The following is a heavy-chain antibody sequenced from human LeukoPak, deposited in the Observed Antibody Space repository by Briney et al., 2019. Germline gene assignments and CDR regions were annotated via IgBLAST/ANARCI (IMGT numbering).Heavy chain of an antibody. J-gene: IGHJ5*01. CDR2: ISAYNGRT. CDR3: GRWAPNPNDS. V-gene: IGHV1-18*01. CDR1: GYIFINYG. Sequence: GASVKVSCKASGYIFINYGISWVRQAPGQGLEWMGWISAYNGRTEFAPKFQDRVTMSTDTSTTTAYMELRSLTSDDTAVYYCGRWAPNPNDSWGQGTLVTVSS.